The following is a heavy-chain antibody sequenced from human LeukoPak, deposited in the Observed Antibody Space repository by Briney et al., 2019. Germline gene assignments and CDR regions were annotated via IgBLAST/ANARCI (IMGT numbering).Heavy chain of an antibody. D-gene: IGHD3-22*01. V-gene: IGHV3-21*01. CDR3: ARDLPYDSSGLDY. Sequence: GGSLRLSCAASGFTFSSYSMNWVRQASGKGLEWVSSISSSSSYIYYADSVKGRFTISRDNAKNSLYLQMNSLRAEDTAVYYCARDLPYDSSGLDYWGQGTLVTVSS. J-gene: IGHJ4*02. CDR2: ISSSSSYI. CDR1: GFTFSSYS.